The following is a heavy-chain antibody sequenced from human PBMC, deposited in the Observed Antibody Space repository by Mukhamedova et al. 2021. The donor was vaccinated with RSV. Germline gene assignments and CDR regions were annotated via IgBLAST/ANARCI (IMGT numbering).Heavy chain of an antibody. CDR2: IYPGDSDT. D-gene: IGHD3-3*01. CDR3: ARGPLYDFWSGPSYNWFDP. Sequence: GIIYPGDSDTRYSPSFQGQVTISADKSISTAYLQWSSLKASDTAMYYCARGPLYDFWSGPSYNWFDPWGQGTLVTVSS. J-gene: IGHJ5*02. V-gene: IGHV5-51*01.